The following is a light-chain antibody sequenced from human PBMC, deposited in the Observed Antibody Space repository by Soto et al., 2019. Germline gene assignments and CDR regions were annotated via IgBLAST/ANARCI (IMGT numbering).Light chain of an antibody. Sequence: ETVMTQXXXXLXGXAXGRVGLSXRATQTIGNKLAWYLQRPGQAPRLLMYGASTRATDIPARFSGSGSGTEFTLTITGLQSEDFAVYYCQQYNGWPWTFGLGTKVDIK. CDR2: GAS. CDR1: QTIGNK. V-gene: IGKV3-15*01. J-gene: IGKJ1*01. CDR3: QQYNGWPWT.